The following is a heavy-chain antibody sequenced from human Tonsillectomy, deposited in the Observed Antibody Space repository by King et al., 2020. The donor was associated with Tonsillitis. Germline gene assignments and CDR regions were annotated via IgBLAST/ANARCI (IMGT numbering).Heavy chain of an antibody. CDR2: INSDGSST. CDR3: ARGPSGWGAFDY. Sequence: VQLVESGGGLVQPGGSLRLSCAASGFTFSSYWMHWVRQAPGKGLVWVSRINSDGSSTSYADSLKGRFTISRDNAKNTLYLQMNSLRVEDTALYYCARGPSGWGAFDYWGQGTLVTVSS. D-gene: IGHD6-19*01. J-gene: IGHJ4*02. CDR1: GFTFSSYW. V-gene: IGHV3-74*01.